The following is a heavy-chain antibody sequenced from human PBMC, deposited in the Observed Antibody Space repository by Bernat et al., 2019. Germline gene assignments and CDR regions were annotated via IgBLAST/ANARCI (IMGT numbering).Heavy chain of an antibody. V-gene: IGHV3-11*06. Sequence: QVQLVESGGGLVKPGGSLRLSCAASGFTFSDYYMSWIRQAPGKGLEWVSYISSSSSYTNYADSVKGRFTISRDNAKNSLYLQMNSLRAEDTAVYYCARGTSSGFPDGLPSGYWGQGTLVTVSS. J-gene: IGHJ4*02. CDR2: ISSSSSYT. CDR3: ARGTSSGFPDGLPSGY. D-gene: IGHD3-22*01. CDR1: GFTFSDYY.